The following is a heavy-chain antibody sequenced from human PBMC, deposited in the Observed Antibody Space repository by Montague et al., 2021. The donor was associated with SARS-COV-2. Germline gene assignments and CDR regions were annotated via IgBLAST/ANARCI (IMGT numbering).Heavy chain of an antibody. Sequence: SLRLSCAASGFTVTNNYMTWVRQAPGKGLEWVSIIYGTGSSFYVDSVKGRFTISRDNSKNTVYLQMNSLRAEDTAVYFCARGPNPNPNSYFDHWGQGALVTVSS. V-gene: IGHV3-53*01. CDR3: ARGPNPNPNSYFDH. J-gene: IGHJ4*02. CDR1: GFTVTNNY. D-gene: IGHD4-23*01. CDR2: IYGTGSS.